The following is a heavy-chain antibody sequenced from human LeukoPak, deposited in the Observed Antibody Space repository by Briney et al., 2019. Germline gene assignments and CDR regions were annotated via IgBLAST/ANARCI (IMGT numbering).Heavy chain of an antibody. J-gene: IGHJ4*02. V-gene: IGHV3-23*01. CDR3: AKDTSIGKYCTNGVCSPFDY. CDR1: GFSFSTDD. CDR2: ISASGDYT. Sequence: PGGSLRLSCVGSGFSFSTDDMTWVRQAPGQGLEWVSVISASGDYTSYADSVRGRFTISRDNSRNTLYLQMISLRPEDTAVYYCAKDTSIGKYCTNGVCSPFDYWGQGTLVTVSS. D-gene: IGHD2-8*01.